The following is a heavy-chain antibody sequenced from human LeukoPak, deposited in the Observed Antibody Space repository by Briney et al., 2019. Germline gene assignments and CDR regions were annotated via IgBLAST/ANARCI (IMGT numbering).Heavy chain of an antibody. CDR2: ISYDGSNK. D-gene: IGHD1-14*01. V-gene: IGHV3-30*18. Sequence: GGSLRLSCAASGFTFSSYGMHWVRQAPGKGLEWVAVISYDGSNKYYADSVKGRFTISRDNSKNTLYLQMNSLRAEDTAVYYCAKYNGEVAFDIWGQGTMVTVSS. J-gene: IGHJ3*02. CDR3: AKYNGEVAFDI. CDR1: GFTFSSYG.